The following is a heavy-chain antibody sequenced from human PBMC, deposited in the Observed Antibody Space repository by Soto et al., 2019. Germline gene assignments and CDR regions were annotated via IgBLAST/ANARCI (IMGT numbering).Heavy chain of an antibody. CDR3: AKDTNGDYYYYYMDV. CDR1: GFTFSSYG. Sequence: VQLVESGGGVVQPGRSLRLSCAASGFTFSSYGMHWVRQAPGKGLEWVAVISYDGSNKYYADSVKGRFTISRDNSKNTLYLQMNSLRAEDTAVYYCAKDTNGDYYYYYMDVWGKGTTVTVSS. J-gene: IGHJ6*03. D-gene: IGHD1-1*01. V-gene: IGHV3-30*18. CDR2: ISYDGSNK.